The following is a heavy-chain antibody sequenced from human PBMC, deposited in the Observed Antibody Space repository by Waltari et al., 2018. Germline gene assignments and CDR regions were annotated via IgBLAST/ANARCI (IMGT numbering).Heavy chain of an antibody. D-gene: IGHD6-19*01. V-gene: IGHV4-4*02. CDR1: GGSFRSNEW. CDR3: ARGFYGWPFDY. Sequence: QVQLKVSGPGLVKPSETLSRACDVSGGSFRSNEWWSWVRQPPGKGLEWIGEVHHSGSTKYNPSLNSRVVMSVDTSKNQISLTMKSVTAADTAVYYCARGFYGWPFDYWGPGTLVIVAS. J-gene: IGHJ4*02. CDR2: VHHSGST.